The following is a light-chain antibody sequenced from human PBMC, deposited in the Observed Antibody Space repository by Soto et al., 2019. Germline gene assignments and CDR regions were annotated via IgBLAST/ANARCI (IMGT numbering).Light chain of an antibody. V-gene: IGKV3-20*01. CDR2: GAS. CDR1: QSISSSIY. CDR3: QQYGSSTRP. Sequence: EIVLTQSPATLSVSPGERATLSCRASQSISSSIYLAWYQQKPGQAPRLLIYGASSRAAGLPDRFSGSGSGTDFTLTISRLEPEDLAVYDCQQYGSSTRPVGQGTQV. J-gene: IGKJ1*01.